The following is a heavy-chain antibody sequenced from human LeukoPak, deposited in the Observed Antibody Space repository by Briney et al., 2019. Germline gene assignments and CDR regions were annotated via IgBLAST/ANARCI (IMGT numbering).Heavy chain of an antibody. J-gene: IGHJ5*02. CDR2: ITGSGSST. D-gene: IGHD5-24*01. CDR3: GCDGYNFVGWFNP. CDR1: GFTFSDYY. Sequence: AGGSLRLSCAASGFTFSDYYMSGIRQAPGKGLEWVSGITGSGSSTYYADSVKGRFTISRDNSKNTLYLQMNTLRAEDSAVYYCGCDGYNFVGWFNPWGQGTLVTVSS. V-gene: IGHV3-23*01.